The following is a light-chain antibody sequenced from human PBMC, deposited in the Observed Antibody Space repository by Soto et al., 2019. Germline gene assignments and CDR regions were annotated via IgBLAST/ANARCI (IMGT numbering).Light chain of an antibody. CDR1: QTVTSN. Sequence: EIVLTQSPATLSVPPGASATLSCRASQTVTSNLAWYQQKPGQAPRLLIYGASTRATGIPARCSGSGSGTEFTLTISSLQPDDFATYYCQQYNSYSRTFGQGTKVDIK. CDR3: QQYNSYSRT. V-gene: IGKV3-15*01. J-gene: IGKJ1*01. CDR2: GAS.